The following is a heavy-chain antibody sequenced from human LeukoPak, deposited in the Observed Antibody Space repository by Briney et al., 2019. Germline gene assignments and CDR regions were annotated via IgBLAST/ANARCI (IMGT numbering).Heavy chain of an antibody. CDR3: ARVSYGDYSGNFDY. J-gene: IGHJ4*02. CDR2: VYHSGSP. V-gene: IGHV4-38-2*02. D-gene: IGHD4-17*01. CDR1: SYSISSGYY. Sequence: SETLSLTCTVSSYSISSGYYWGWIRQPPGKGLEWIGTVYHSGSPYYNPSLKSRVTISVDRSKNQFSLKLSSVTAADTAVYYCARVSYGDYSGNFDYWGQGTLVTVSS.